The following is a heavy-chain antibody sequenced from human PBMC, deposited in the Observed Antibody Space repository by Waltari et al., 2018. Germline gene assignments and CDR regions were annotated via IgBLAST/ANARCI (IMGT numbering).Heavy chain of an antibody. CDR1: GLTAGNNY. D-gene: IGHD6-19*01. CDR2: IYSGGGI. J-gene: IGHJ4*02. CDR3: ARDPPGVAVSGKG. Sequence: EVQLVESGGGLIQPGGSLRLSCAVSGLTAGNNYMSWVRQAPGKGLEWISLIYSGGGIHYADSVKCRFTISRDSSKNTLYLQMNSLRVEDTAVYYCARDPPGVAVSGKGWGQGTLVTVSS. V-gene: IGHV3-53*01.